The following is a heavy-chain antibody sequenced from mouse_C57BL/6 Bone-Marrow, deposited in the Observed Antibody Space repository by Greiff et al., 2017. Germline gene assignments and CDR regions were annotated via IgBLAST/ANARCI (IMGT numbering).Heavy chain of an antibody. D-gene: IGHD1-1*01. CDR2: INPNNGGT. Sequence: EVQLQESGPELVKPGASVKIPCKASGYTFTDYNMDWVKQSHGKSLEWIGDINPNNGGTIYNQKFKGKATLTVDKSSSTAYMELRSLTSEDTAVYYCATYYYGSAYWGQGTLVTVSA. V-gene: IGHV1-18*01. CDR3: ATYYYGSAY. CDR1: GYTFTDYN. J-gene: IGHJ3*01.